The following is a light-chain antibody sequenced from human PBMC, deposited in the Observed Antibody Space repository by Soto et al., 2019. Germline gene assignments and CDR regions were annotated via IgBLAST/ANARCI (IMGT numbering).Light chain of an antibody. Sequence: QSALAQPASVSGSPGQSITISCTGTSGDVGGYNYVCWYQQRPGKAPKLMIYEVSNRPSGVSRRFSGSKSGNTASLTISGLQTEDEADYYCSSYTTSSTQVFGTGTKVTVL. CDR1: SGDVGGYNY. CDR3: SSYTTSSTQV. CDR2: EVS. V-gene: IGLV2-14*01. J-gene: IGLJ1*01.